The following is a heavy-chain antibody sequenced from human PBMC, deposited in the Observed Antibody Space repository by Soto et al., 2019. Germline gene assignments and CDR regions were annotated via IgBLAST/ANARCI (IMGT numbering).Heavy chain of an antibody. D-gene: IGHD6-13*01. V-gene: IGHV4-59*08. J-gene: IGHJ6*03. Sequence: WTWIRQPPGKGLEWIGYIYYSGSTNYNPSLKSRVTISVATSKTQFSLKLSSVTAADTAEYYCARLDGYYHNMDVWGKGTTVTVSS. CDR2: IYYSGST. CDR3: ARLDGYYHNMDV.